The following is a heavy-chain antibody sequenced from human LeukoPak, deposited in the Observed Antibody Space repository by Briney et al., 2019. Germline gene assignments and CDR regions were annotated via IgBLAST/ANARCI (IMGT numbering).Heavy chain of an antibody. V-gene: IGHV4-59*08. CDR3: ARHHIVSTGTFDY. CDR2: IYYGGST. D-gene: IGHD5/OR15-5a*01. CDR1: GGSISGYH. J-gene: IGHJ4*02. Sequence: SETLSLTCTVSGGSISGYHWSWIRQPPGKGLEWIGYIYYGGSTNYNPSLKSRVTISLDTSKNQFSLKLNSVTAADTPVYYCARHHIVSTGTFDYWGQGTLVTVSS.